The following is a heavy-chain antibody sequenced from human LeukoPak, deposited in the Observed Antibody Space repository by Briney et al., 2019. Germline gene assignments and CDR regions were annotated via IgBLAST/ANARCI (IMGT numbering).Heavy chain of an antibody. V-gene: IGHV3-20*04. D-gene: IGHD3-22*01. CDR1: GVTFGDYG. CDR3: ARDVGLYYYDSSGYESRGLFDY. J-gene: IGHJ4*02. Sequence: GGSLRLSCEASGVTFGDYGMSWVRQARGKGLEWVSGINRNADRTSYADSVKGRFTISRDNAKNSLYLQMNSLRAEDTAVYYCARDVGLYYYDSSGYESRGLFDYWGQGTLVTVSS. CDR2: INRNADRT.